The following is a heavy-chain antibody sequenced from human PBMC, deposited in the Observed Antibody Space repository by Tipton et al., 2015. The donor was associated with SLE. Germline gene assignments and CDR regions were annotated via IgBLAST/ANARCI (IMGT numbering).Heavy chain of an antibody. V-gene: IGHV1-69*01. CDR2: IIPAFGSA. J-gene: IGHJ4*01. D-gene: IGHD3-22*01. CDR1: GGTFSSYA. CDR3: ARDSSPRRSRNHYDASGCFDF. Sequence: QLVQSGAEVKKPGSSVKVSCKASGGTFSSYAISWVRQAPGQGLEWMGGIIPAFGSASYAQNFQGRVTISLDESTTTVHMEMTSLRSDDTAVYYCARDSSPRRSRNHYDASGCFDFWGQGTLVTVSS.